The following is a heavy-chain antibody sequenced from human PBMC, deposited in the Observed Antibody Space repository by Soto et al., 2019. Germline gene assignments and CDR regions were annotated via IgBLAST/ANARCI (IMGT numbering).Heavy chain of an antibody. Sequence: PVKVSCKXSGGTLSSYAISWVRQAPGQGLEWMGGIIPIFGTANYAQKFQGRVTITADESTSTAYMELSSLRSEHTAVYYCARERLGIQDYWGQGTLVTVSS. J-gene: IGHJ4*02. CDR3: ARERLGIQDY. CDR2: IIPIFGTA. V-gene: IGHV1-69*13. D-gene: IGHD5-18*01. CDR1: GGTLSSYA.